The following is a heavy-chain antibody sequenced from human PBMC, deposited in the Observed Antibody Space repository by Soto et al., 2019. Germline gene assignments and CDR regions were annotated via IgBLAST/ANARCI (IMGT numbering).Heavy chain of an antibody. CDR2: IYKSATT. CDR1: GDSISSVDYF. V-gene: IGHV4-30-4*01. D-gene: IGHD2-15*01. CDR3: ARGRYCLTGRCFPNWFDS. Sequence: SETLSLTCSVSGDSISSVDYFWSCIRQPPGQALEYIGYIYKSATTYYNPSFESRVAISLDTSKSQFSLNVTSVTAADTAVYFCARGRYCLTGRCFPNWFDSWGQGTLVTVSS. J-gene: IGHJ5*01.